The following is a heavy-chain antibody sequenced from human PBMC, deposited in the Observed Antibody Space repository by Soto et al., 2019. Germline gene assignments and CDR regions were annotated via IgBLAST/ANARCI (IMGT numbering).Heavy chain of an antibody. CDR3: ARDARNYYDSSGYYFDY. D-gene: IGHD3-22*01. CDR2: INHSGGT. CDR1: GGSFSGYY. V-gene: IGHV4-34*01. J-gene: IGHJ4*02. Sequence: SETLSLTCAVYGGSFSGYYWIWVRQPPGKGLEWIGEINHSGGTNYNPSLKGRVTISVDTFKNQFSLKLSSVTAADTAVYYCARDARNYYDSSGYYFDYWGQGTLVTVSS.